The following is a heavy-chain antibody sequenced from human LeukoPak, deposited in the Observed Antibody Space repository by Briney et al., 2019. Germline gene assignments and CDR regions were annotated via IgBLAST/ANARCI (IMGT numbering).Heavy chain of an antibody. J-gene: IGHJ6*03. CDR3: AKATTTTSYMDV. Sequence: GGSLRPSSAASGFTFDDYAMHWVRQAPGKGLEWVSGISWNSGSIGYADSVKGRFTISRDNAKNSLYLQMNSLRAEDMALYYCAKATTTTSYMDVWGKGTTVTVSS. CDR2: ISWNSGSI. D-gene: IGHD1-14*01. CDR1: GFTFDDYA. V-gene: IGHV3-9*03.